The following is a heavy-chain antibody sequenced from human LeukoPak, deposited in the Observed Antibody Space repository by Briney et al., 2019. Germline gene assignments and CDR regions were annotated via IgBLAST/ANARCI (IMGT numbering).Heavy chain of an antibody. D-gene: IGHD2-15*01. CDR3: ARDCIGCHGFDY. V-gene: IGHV1-18*01. CDR2: VSAYADDT. CDR1: GYTFISYG. J-gene: IGHJ4*02. Sequence: ASVKVSCKASGYTFISYGISWVRQAPGQALEWMGWVSAYADDTNYVQKFQGRVTMTTDTSTSTAYMELRSLRSDDAAVYYCARDCIGCHGFDYWGQGTLVTVSS.